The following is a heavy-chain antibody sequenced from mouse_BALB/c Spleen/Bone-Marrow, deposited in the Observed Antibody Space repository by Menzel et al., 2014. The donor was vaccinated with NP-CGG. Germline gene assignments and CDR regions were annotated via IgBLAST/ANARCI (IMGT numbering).Heavy chain of an antibody. Sequence: QVQLQQSGAELVKPGASVNLSCKASGYTFTSYWVYWVEQRPGQGLEWIGEINPSNGRANYNEKFKNKATLTVDKSTSTAYMQVSSLTSEDSAVYYCARRDFRSWFAYWGQGTLVTVSA. CDR1: GYTFTSYW. D-gene: IGHD2-14*01. CDR2: INPSNGRA. CDR3: ARRDFRSWFAY. J-gene: IGHJ3*01. V-gene: IGHV1S81*02.